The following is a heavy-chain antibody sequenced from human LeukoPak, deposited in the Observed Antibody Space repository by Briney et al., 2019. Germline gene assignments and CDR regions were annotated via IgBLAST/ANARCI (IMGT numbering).Heavy chain of an antibody. D-gene: IGHD4-23*01. V-gene: IGHV3-74*01. J-gene: IGHJ4*02. CDR2: VSSDGRNT. CDR3: ARDLGGSGPTPIDY. Sequence: GGSLRLSCAASGFTFSSHWMHWVRQAPGKGLVWVSRVSSDGRNTIYADSVKGRFTISRDNAVNTLYLQMNSLRAEDTAVYYCARDLGGSGPTPIDYWGQGILVTVSS. CDR1: GFTFSSHW.